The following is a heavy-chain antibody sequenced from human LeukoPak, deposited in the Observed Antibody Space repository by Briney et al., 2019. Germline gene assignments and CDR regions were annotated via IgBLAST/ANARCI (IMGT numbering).Heavy chain of an antibody. Sequence: ASVKVSCKASGYTFTGYYMHWVRQAPGQGLEWMGWINPNSGGTNYAQKFQGRVTMTRDTSISTAYMELSRLRSDDTAVYYCARQYSPIWSAYHVTFDYWGQGTLVTVSS. V-gene: IGHV1-2*02. J-gene: IGHJ4*02. CDR3: ARQYSPIWSAYHVTFDY. CDR1: GYTFTGYY. D-gene: IGHD3-3*01. CDR2: INPNSGGT.